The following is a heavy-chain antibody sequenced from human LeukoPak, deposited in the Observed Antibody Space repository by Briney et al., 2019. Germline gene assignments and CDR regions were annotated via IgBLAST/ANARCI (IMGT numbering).Heavy chain of an antibody. D-gene: IGHD1-7*01. V-gene: IGHV4-39*01. Sequence: SETLSLTCTVSGGSISSSSYYWGWIRQPPGKGMEWIGSIYYSGSTYYNPSLKSRVTISVDTSKNQFSLKLSSVTAADTAVYYCARHLPEGNFFDYWGQGTLVTVSS. CDR1: GGSISSSSYY. CDR2: IYYSGST. CDR3: ARHLPEGNFFDY. J-gene: IGHJ4*02.